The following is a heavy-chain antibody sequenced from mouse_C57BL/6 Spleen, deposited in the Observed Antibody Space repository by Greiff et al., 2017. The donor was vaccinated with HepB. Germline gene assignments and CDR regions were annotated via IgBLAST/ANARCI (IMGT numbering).Heavy chain of an antibody. D-gene: IGHD1-1*01. CDR1: GYSFTGYY. Sequence: EVQLQQSGPELVKPGASVKISCKASGYSFTGYYMNWVKQSPEKSLEWIGEINPSTGGTTYNQKFKAKATLTVDKSSSTAYMQLKSLTSEDSAVYYCARGTITTVVATGDFDYWGQGTTLTVSS. J-gene: IGHJ2*01. CDR3: ARGTITTVVATGDFDY. CDR2: INPSTGGT. V-gene: IGHV1-42*01.